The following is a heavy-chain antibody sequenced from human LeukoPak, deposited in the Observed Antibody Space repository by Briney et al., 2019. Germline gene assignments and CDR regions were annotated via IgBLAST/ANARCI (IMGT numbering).Heavy chain of an antibody. CDR3: ARGTNEGYFDY. CDR1: GGTFSSYA. CDR2: IIPIFGTA. J-gene: IGHJ4*02. Sequence: QISCKASGGTFSSYAISWVRQAPGQGLEWMGGIIPIFGTANYAQKFQGRVTITTDESTSTAYMELSSLRSEDTAVYYCARGTNEGYFDYWGQGTLVTVSS. V-gene: IGHV1-69*05.